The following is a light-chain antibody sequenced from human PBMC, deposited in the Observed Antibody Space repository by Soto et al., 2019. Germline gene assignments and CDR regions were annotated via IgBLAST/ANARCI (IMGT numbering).Light chain of an antibody. Sequence: QSALTQPPSVSGSPGQSVTISCTGTSSDVGNYNRVSWYQQPPGTAPKVIIYEVSNRPSGVPDRFFGSKSGNTASLTISGLQAEDEADYYCSSYTSSSTYVFGTGTKLTVL. CDR2: EVS. CDR3: SSYTSSSTYV. J-gene: IGLJ1*01. V-gene: IGLV2-18*02. CDR1: SSDVGNYNR.